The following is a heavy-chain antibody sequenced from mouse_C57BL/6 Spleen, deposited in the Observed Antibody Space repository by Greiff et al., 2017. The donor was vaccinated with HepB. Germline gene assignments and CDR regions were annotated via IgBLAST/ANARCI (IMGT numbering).Heavy chain of an antibody. CDR1: GFTFSDYG. CDR3: AREVGPRAMDY. D-gene: IGHD4-1*01. CDR2: ISSGSSTI. Sequence: EVQLQESGGGLVKPGGSLKLSCAASGFTFSDYGMHWVRQAPEKGLEWVAYISSGSSTIYYADTVKGRFTISRDNAKNTLFLQMTSLRSEDTAMYYCAREVGPRAMDYWGQGTSVTVSS. V-gene: IGHV5-17*01. J-gene: IGHJ4*01.